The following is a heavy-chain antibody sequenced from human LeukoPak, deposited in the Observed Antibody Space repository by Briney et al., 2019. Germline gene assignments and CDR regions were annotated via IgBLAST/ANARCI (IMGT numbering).Heavy chain of an antibody. Sequence: GASVKVSCKASGGTFSSYAISWVRQAPGQGLEWMGGIILIFGTANYAQKFQGRVTITTDESTSTAYMELSSLRSEDTAVYYCARSSCGGDCYSSPLDAFDIWGQGTMVTVSS. CDR2: IILIFGTA. CDR1: GGTFSSYA. CDR3: ARSSCGGDCYSSPLDAFDI. D-gene: IGHD2-21*02. J-gene: IGHJ3*02. V-gene: IGHV1-69*05.